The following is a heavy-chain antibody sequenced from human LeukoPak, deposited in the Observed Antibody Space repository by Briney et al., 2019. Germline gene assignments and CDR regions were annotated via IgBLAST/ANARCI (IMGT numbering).Heavy chain of an antibody. V-gene: IGHV3-23*01. Sequence: GGSLRLSCAASGFSFTTYAMSWVRQAPGKGLEWVSAMSGSGGSTNYADSVKDRFTISRDDSKNTLYLQMDSLRAEDTAVYYCAKDGYTSSLNHPGAAEFDYRGQGTLVTVSS. D-gene: IGHD6-6*01. CDR3: AKDGYTSSLNHPGAAEFDY. CDR2: MSGSGGST. J-gene: IGHJ4*02. CDR1: GFSFTTYA.